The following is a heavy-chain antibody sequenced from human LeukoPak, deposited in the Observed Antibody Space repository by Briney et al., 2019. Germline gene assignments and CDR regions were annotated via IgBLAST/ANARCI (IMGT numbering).Heavy chain of an antibody. CDR3: ARDARWCGNNSSCYS. D-gene: IGHD6-25*01. CDR2: ISSSSSII. V-gene: IGHV3-48*01. Sequence: PGGSLRFSCAASGSTFSSYSMNWVRQAPGKGLEWVSYISSSSSIIYYADSVKGRFTISRDNSKNTLYLQMNSLRAEDTAVYYCARDARWCGNNSSCYSWGQGTLVTVSS. CDR1: GSTFSSYS. J-gene: IGHJ4*02.